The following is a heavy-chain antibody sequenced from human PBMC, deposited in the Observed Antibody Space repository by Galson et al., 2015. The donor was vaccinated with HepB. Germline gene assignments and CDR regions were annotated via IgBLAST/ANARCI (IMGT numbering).Heavy chain of an antibody. V-gene: IGHV3-48*03. J-gene: IGHJ6*02. CDR3: ARDRAAMVKIGYYYYGMDV. Sequence: SLRLSCAASGFTFSSYEMNWVHQAPGKGLEWVPYISSSGSTIYYADSVKGRFTISRDNAKNSLYLQMNSLRAEDTAVYYCARDRAAMVKIGYYYYGMDVWGQGTTVTVSS. D-gene: IGHD5-18*01. CDR2: ISSSGSTI. CDR1: GFTFSSYE.